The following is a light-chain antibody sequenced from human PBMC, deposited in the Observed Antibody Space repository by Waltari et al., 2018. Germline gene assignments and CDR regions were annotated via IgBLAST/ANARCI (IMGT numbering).Light chain of an antibody. CDR1: QSLLDSSGNTF. CDR2: LIS. V-gene: IGKV2-28*01. J-gene: IGKJ1*01. Sequence: DIVMTQSPLPLSVTPGERASIYCRSSQSLLDSSGNTFLEWDLQKPGQSPQLLIYLISNRASGVPDRFSGSGSGTDFTLKISRVEAEDVGVYFCMQARQTPWTFGQGTKVEIK. CDR3: MQARQTPWT.